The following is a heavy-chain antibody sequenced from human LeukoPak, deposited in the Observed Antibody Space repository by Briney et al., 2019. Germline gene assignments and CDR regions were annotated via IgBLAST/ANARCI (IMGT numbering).Heavy chain of an antibody. CDR2: INSDGSST. J-gene: IGHJ5*02. CDR1: GFTFSSYW. V-gene: IGHV3-74*01. CDR3: ARDLFYDISGA. D-gene: IGHD3-9*01. Sequence: AGSLRLSCAASGFTFSSYWMHWVRQAPGKGLVWVSRINSDGSSTSYADSVKGRFTISRDNARNTLYLQMNSLRAEDAAVYYCARDLFYDISGAWGQGTLVTVSS.